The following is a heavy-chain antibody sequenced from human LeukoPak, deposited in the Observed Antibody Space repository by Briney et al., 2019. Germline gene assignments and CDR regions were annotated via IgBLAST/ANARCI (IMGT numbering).Heavy chain of an antibody. CDR3: ARSELRYFDWLLGY. Sequence: ASVKVSCQASGYTFTSYAMHWVRQAPGQRLEWMGWSNAGNGNTKYSQKFHGRVTITRDTSASTAYMELSSVRSEDTAVYYCARSELRYFDWLLGYWGQGTLVTVSS. CDR2: SNAGNGNT. V-gene: IGHV1-3*01. J-gene: IGHJ4*02. CDR1: GYTFTSYA. D-gene: IGHD3-9*01.